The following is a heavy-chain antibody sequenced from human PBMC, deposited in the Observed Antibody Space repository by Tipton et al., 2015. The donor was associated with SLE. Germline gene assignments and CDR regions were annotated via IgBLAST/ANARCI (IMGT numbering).Heavy chain of an antibody. CDR1: GGSISRYH. V-gene: IGHV4-59*01. CDR3: AREGGSYTAFDY. Sequence: TLSLICTVSGGSISRYHWNWIRQPPGKGLDWIGYIFYSGSTNYNPSLKSRVTISVDTSKNQFSLKLSSVTAADTAVYYCAREGGSYTAFDYWGQGTLVTVSS. CDR2: IFYSGST. J-gene: IGHJ4*02. D-gene: IGHD1-26*01.